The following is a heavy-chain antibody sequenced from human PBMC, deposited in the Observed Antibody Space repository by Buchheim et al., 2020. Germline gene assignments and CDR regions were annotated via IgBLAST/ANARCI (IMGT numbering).Heavy chain of an antibody. CDR2: ISYDGSNK. CDR1: GFTFSSYS. Sequence: QVQLVESGGGVVQPGRSLRLLCAVSGFTFSSYSMHWVRQAPGKGLEWVAVISYDGSNKYYADSVKGRFTISRDNSKNTLYLQMNSLRAEDTAVYYCAREIDWYYYDSSGYYVHRGMDVWGQGTT. V-gene: IGHV3-30-3*01. CDR3: AREIDWYYYDSSGYYVHRGMDV. D-gene: IGHD3-22*01. J-gene: IGHJ6*02.